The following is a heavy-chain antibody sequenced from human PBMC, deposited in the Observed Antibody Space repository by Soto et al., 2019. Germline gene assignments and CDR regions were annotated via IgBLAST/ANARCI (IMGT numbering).Heavy chain of an antibody. CDR3: AKVMGGWFGVDY. D-gene: IGHD3-10*01. Sequence: EVQLLESGGGLVQPGGSLRLSCAASGFTFSTYAMTWVRQAPGKGLEWVSAISGSGVSTYYADSVKGRLTISRDNSKNTLFLQMNSLRAEDTAVYYCAKVMGGWFGVDYWVQGILVSVSS. CDR1: GFTFSTYA. V-gene: IGHV3-23*01. CDR2: ISGSGVST. J-gene: IGHJ4*02.